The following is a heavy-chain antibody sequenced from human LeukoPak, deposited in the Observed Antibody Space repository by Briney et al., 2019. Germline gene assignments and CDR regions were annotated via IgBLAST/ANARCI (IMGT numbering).Heavy chain of an antibody. CDR1: GGSIISYS. J-gene: IGHJ4*02. D-gene: IGHD5-12*01. Sequence: PSETLSLTCTVSGGSIISYSWSWIRQPPGKGPEWIGYIFDSGTTNYNPSTNYNPSLKSRVTVSLDTSKNHFSLKLSSVTAADTAVSFCARGGVTTIAQYDYWGQGILVTVSS. CDR2: IFDSGTTNYNPST. CDR3: ARGGVTTIAQYDY. V-gene: IGHV4-59*01.